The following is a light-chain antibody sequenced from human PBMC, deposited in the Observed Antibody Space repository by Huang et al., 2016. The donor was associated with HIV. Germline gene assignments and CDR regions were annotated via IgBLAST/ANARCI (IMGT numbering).Light chain of an antibody. CDR1: QSISSN. J-gene: IGKJ1*01. Sequence: EVVMTQSPATLSVSQGERATLSCRASQSISSNLAWYQQTPGQAPRRLSYGASTRATGIPARFSGSGSGTEFTLTISSLQSEDFAVYYCQQYNNWPWTFGQGTKVEIK. CDR3: QQYNNWPWT. CDR2: GAS. V-gene: IGKV3-15*01.